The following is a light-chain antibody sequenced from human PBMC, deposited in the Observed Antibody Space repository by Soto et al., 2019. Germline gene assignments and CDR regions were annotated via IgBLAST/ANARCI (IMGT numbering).Light chain of an antibody. J-gene: IGLJ3*02. CDR3: CSYTSSSIRV. Sequence: QSALTQPASVSGSPGQSITISCTGTISDVGGYNHVSWYQQHPGKAPKLIIYEVRNRPSGFSNRLSGSKSGNTASLTISGLLDDDEADYYCCSYTSSSIRVFGGGTKLTVL. V-gene: IGLV2-14*01. CDR1: ISDVGGYNH. CDR2: EVR.